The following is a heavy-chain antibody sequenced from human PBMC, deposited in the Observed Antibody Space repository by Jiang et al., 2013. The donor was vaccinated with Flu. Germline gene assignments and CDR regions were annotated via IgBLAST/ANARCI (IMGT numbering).Heavy chain of an antibody. J-gene: IGHJ4*02. CDR1: GGSINTATYY. CDR2: LYADGIT. V-gene: IGHV4-39*07. D-gene: IGHD3-9*01. Sequence: GSGLVKPSETLSLTCTVSGGSINTATYYWGWIRQSPGKGLEWLGSLYADGITYYSPSLESRLSLSMDTSRNEFSLRLASVTAADTAVYYCARDRDILSREGFDFWGQGTLVTVSS. CDR3: ARDRDILSREGFDF.